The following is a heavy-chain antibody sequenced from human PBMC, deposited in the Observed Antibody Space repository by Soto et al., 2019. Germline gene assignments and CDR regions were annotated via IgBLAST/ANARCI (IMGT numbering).Heavy chain of an antibody. V-gene: IGHV1-18*04. D-gene: IGHD1-26*01. CDR1: GYTFTSYG. J-gene: IGHJ6*02. CDR2: ISAYNGNT. Sequence: GASVKVSCKASGYTFTSYGISWVRQAPGQGLEWMGWISAYNGNTNYAQKLQGRVTMTTDTSTSTAYMELRSLRSDDTAVYYCARGSGGWEPGYYYYGMDVWGQGTTVTVSS. CDR3: ARGSGGWEPGYYYYGMDV.